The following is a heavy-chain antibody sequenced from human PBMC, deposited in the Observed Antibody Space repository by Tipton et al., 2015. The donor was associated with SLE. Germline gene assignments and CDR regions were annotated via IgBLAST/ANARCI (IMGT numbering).Heavy chain of an antibody. V-gene: IGHV4-39*01. Sequence: TLSLTCTVSGGSISSSSYYWGWIRQPPGKGLEWIGSIYYSGSTYYNPSLQSRVTISVDTSKNQFSLKLSSVTAAGTALYYCARGTNYDSSGYYSYWGQGTLVTVSS. CDR2: IYYSGST. J-gene: IGHJ4*02. CDR3: ARGTNYDSSGYYSY. CDR1: GGSISSSSYY. D-gene: IGHD3-22*01.